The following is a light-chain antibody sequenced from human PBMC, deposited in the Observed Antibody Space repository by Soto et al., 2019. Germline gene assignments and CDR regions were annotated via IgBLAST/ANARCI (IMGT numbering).Light chain of an antibody. CDR2: SAS. CDR1: QSISSSY. CDR3: QQYGSSPPYA. J-gene: IGKJ2*01. V-gene: IGKV3-20*01. Sequence: EIVLTQSPGTLSLSPGERATLSCRASQSISSSYLAWYQQKPGQAPRLLIYSASNRATGIPDRFSGSGYGTAFTLTISRLEPEDFAVYYCQQYGSSPPYAFGQGTKLEIK.